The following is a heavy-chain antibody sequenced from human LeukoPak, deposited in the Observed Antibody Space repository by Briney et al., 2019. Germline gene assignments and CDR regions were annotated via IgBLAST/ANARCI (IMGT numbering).Heavy chain of an antibody. V-gene: IGHV3-23*01. CDR2: ISASGAGT. Sequence: PGGSLRLSCAASGFTLSDYATSWVRQAPGKGLEWVSVISASGAGTSYADSVKGRFIISRDNSKNTLYLQMNNLRAEDTAVYYCAKDRGGGHCSGGSCYYFDHWGQGSLVTVSS. CDR1: GFTLSDYA. D-gene: IGHD2-15*01. CDR3: AKDRGGGHCSGGSCYYFDH. J-gene: IGHJ4*02.